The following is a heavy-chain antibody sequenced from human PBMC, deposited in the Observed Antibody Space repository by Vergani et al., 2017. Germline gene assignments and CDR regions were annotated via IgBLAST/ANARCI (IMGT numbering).Heavy chain of an antibody. CDR1: GFTFSSYA. CDR2: ISGSGGST. D-gene: IGHD2-15*01. J-gene: IGHJ4*02. Sequence: EVQLLESGGGLVQPGGSLRLSCAASGFTFSSYAMSWVRQAPGKGLEWVSAISGSGGSTYYADSVKGRCTISGDNSKNTLYLQMNSLRAEDTAVYYCAKGQKVVVAAFDYWGQGTLVTVSS. CDR3: AKGQKVVVAAFDY. V-gene: IGHV3-23*01.